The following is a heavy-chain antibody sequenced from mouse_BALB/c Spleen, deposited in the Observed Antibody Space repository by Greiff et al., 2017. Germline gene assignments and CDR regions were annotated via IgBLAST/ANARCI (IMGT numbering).Heavy chain of an antibody. Sequence: VQLQQSGAELAKPGASVKMSCKASGYTFTSYWMHWVKQRPGQGLEWIGYINPSTGYTEYNQKFKDKATLTADTSSSTAYVDLSSLTSEDSAVYYCARSGALDYWGQGTTLTVSS. D-gene: IGHD3-1*01. V-gene: IGHV1-7*01. CDR2: INPSTGYT. J-gene: IGHJ2*01. CDR3: ARSGALDY. CDR1: GYTFTSYW.